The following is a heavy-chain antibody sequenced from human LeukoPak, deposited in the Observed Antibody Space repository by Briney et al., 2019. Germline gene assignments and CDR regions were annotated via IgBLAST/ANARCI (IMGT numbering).Heavy chain of an antibody. Sequence: GESLKISCKGSGYSFTSYWLGWVRQMPGKGLEWMGIIYPGDSDTRYSPSFQGQVTISADKSISTVYLQWNSLKASDTAIYYRARPGIASSGSYVPYYGLDVWDQGTTVTVSS. D-gene: IGHD3-10*01. CDR2: IYPGDSDT. CDR1: GYSFTSYW. CDR3: ARPGIASSGSYVPYYGLDV. J-gene: IGHJ6*02. V-gene: IGHV5-51*01.